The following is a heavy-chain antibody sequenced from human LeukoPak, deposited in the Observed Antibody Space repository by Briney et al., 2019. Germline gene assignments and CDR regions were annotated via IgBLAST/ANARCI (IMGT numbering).Heavy chain of an antibody. CDR2: ITPIIDSA. D-gene: IGHD1-26*01. J-gene: IGHJ5*02. Sequence: ASVKVSCKASGGTFSSYAIIWVRQAPGQGLEWMGRITPIIDSAKYAQNFQDRVSIIADKSTSTVYLELSSLRSEDTAVYFCARVNFRGSQYNWFDPWGQGTLVTVPS. CDR1: GGTFSSYA. CDR3: ARVNFRGSQYNWFDP. V-gene: IGHV1-69*04.